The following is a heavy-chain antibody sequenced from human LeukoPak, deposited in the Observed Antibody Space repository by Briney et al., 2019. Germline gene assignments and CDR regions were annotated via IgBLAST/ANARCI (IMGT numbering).Heavy chain of an antibody. CDR1: GGSISSSSYY. CDR2: IYYSGST. V-gene: IGHV4-39*02. Sequence: SETLSLTCTASGGSISSSSYYWGWIRQPPGKGLEWIGTIYYSGSTYYNPSLKSRLTISVDTSKNQFSLKLISVTAADTAVYYCARDLGQYYDTSDNWFDPWGQGTLVTVSS. D-gene: IGHD3-22*01. CDR3: ARDLGQYYDTSDNWFDP. J-gene: IGHJ5*02.